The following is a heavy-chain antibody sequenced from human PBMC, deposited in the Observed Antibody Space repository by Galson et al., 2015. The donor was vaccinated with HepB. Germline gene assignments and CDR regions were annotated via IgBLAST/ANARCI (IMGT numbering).Heavy chain of an antibody. CDR3: AGVADADYGDHTHFDY. Sequence: SLRLCCAVSGITYSDYYMSWIRPAPGKGLEWISYISSSSLYTYYADSVKGRFTISRDNDKNSLYLQISSATAEDTALYYCAGVADADYGDHTHFDYWGQGTLVTVSS. V-gene: IGHV3-11*06. J-gene: IGHJ4*02. D-gene: IGHD4-17*01. CDR1: GITYSDYY. CDR2: ISSSSLYT.